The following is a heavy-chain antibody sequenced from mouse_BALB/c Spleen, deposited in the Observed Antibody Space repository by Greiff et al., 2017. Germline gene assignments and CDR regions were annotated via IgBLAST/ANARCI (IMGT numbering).Heavy chain of an antibody. CDR1: GYSITSDYA. CDR2: ISYSGST. Sequence: EVQLQESGPGLVKPSQSLSLTCTVTGYSITSDYAWNWIRQFPGNQLEWMGYISYSGSTSYNPSLKSRISITRDTSKNQFFLQLNSVTTEDTATYYCARKGITFAYWGQGTLVTVSA. J-gene: IGHJ3*01. D-gene: IGHD2-4*01. V-gene: IGHV3-2*02. CDR3: ARKGITFAY.